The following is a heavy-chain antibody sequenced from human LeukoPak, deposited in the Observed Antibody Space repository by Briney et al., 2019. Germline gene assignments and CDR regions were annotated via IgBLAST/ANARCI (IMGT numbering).Heavy chain of an antibody. CDR3: ARGPYYDSSGYPERWFDP. CDR2: IYHGDSDT. Sequence: GESLKISCKGSGYSFTSYWIGWVRQMPGKGLEWMGIIYHGDSDTRYSPSFQGQVTISADKSISTAYLQWSSLKASDTAMYYCARGPYYDSSGYPERWFDPWGQGTLVTVSS. V-gene: IGHV5-51*01. CDR1: GYSFTSYW. D-gene: IGHD3-22*01. J-gene: IGHJ5*02.